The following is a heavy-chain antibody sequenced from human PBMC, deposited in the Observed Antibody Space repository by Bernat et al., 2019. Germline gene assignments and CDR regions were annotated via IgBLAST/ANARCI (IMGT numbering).Heavy chain of an antibody. D-gene: IGHD4-17*01. CDR1: GFTFSSHS. Sequence: EVQLLESGGGLVQPGGSLRLSCAASGFTFSSHSMNWVRQAPGKGLEWVSYISSSSSTIYYADSVKGQFTISRDEAKNSLCLQMNRLRDEDTAVYYCAGMGYGDLRDSYYYYGMDVWGQGTKVTVSS. CDR2: ISSSSSTI. V-gene: IGHV3-48*02. CDR3: AGMGYGDLRDSYYYYGMDV. J-gene: IGHJ6*02.